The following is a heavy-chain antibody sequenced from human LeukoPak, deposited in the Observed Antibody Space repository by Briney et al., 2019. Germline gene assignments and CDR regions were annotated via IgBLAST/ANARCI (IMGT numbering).Heavy chain of an antibody. V-gene: IGHV3-7*01. CDR2: IKQDGSER. Sequence: GGSLRLSCAASGFTFSGFSMSWVRQSPTKGLEWVANIKQDGSERYYVDSVKGRFTISRDNAKNTLLLQMNSLRAEDTAVYYCVRDGVGAPPLDYWGQGVLVTVSS. CDR3: VRDGVGAPPLDY. D-gene: IGHD1-26*01. CDR1: GFTFSGFS. J-gene: IGHJ4*02.